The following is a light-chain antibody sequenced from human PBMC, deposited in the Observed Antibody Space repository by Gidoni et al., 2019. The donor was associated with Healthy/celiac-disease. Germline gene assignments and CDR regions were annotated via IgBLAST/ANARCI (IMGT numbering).Light chain of an antibody. CDR1: QSISSY. Sequence: DIQMTQSPSSRSAAVGDRGTITCRASQSISSYLNWYQQKPGKAPKLLIYAASSLQSGVPSRFRVSGSGTDFPLTISSLQPEDFATYYCQQRYSTLPTFXGXTKVEI. J-gene: IGKJ4*01. CDR2: AAS. CDR3: QQRYSTLPT. V-gene: IGKV1-39*01.